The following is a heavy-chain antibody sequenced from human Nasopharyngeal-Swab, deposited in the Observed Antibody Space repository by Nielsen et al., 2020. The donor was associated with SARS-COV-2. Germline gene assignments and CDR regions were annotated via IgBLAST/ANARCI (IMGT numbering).Heavy chain of an antibody. CDR2: IIPIFGTA. V-gene: IGHV1-69*13. CDR3: ASFPYDSSGSYYYYGMDV. D-gene: IGHD3-22*01. CDR1: GGTFSSYA. Sequence: SVKVSCKASGGTFSSYAISWVRQAPGQGLEWMGGIIPIFGTANYAQKFQGRVTITADESTSTAYMELSSLRSEDTAVCYCASFPYDSSGSYYYYGMDVWGQGTTVTVSS. J-gene: IGHJ6*02.